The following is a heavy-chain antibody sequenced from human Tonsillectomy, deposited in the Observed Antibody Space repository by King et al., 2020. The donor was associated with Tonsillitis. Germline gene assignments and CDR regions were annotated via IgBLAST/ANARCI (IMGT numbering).Heavy chain of an antibody. Sequence: TLKESGPTLVKPTQTLTLTCTFSGFSLSTSGVGVGWIRQPPGKALEWLALIYWDDDKRYSPSLKNRLTITKDTSKNQVFLTMTTMDPVDTATYYCAHSGAGCILRSFDPWGQGTLVTVSS. J-gene: IGHJ5*02. V-gene: IGHV2-5*02. CDR3: AHSGAGCILRSFDP. D-gene: IGHD3-9*01. CDR1: GFSLSTSGVG. CDR2: IYWDDDK.